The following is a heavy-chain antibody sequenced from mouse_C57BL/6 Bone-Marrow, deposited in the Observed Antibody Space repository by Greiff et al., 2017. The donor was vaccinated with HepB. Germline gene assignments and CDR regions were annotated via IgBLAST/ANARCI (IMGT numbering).Heavy chain of an antibody. CDR1: GYTFTSYW. V-gene: IGHV1-64*01. J-gene: IGHJ4*01. CDR3: ARFITTVVATRECAKDY. Sequence: QVQLQQPGAELVKPGASVKLSCKASGYTFTSYWMHWVKQRPGQSLEWIGMIHPNSGSTNYNEKFKSKATLTVDKSSNTAYMQLSSLTSEDSAVYYCARFITTVVATRECAKDYWGQGTSVTVSS. CDR2: IHPNSGST. D-gene: IGHD1-1*01.